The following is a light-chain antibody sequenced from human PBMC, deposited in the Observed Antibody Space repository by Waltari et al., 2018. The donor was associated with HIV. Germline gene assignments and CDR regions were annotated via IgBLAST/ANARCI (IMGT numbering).Light chain of an antibody. J-gene: IGKJ2*01. CDR1: QGISNY. Sequence: DIQFTQSPSFLSASVGDRVTITCRASQGISNYLDWYQQKPGKAPQLLIYLASTLQSGFPSRFSGSISGTEFSLTISSLHPEDFATYYCQQLNSYPHTFGQGTKLEIK. CDR2: LAS. V-gene: IGKV1-9*01. CDR3: QQLNSYPHT.